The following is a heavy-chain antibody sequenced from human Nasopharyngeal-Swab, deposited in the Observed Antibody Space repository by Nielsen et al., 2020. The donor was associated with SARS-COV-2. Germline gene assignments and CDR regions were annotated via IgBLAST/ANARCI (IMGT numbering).Heavy chain of an antibody. Sequence: WIRQPPGKGLEWIGYIYYSGSTYYNPSLKSRVTISVDTSKSQFSLKLSSATAADTAVYYCARDSGVAGTKYYYYGMDVWGQGTTVTVSS. V-gene: IGHV4-30-4*01. CDR2: IYYSGST. D-gene: IGHD6-19*01. CDR3: ARDSGVAGTKYYYYGMDV. J-gene: IGHJ6*02.